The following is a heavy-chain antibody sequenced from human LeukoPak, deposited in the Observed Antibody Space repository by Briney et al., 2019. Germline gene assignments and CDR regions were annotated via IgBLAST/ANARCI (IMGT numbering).Heavy chain of an antibody. CDR1: GFTFSSYA. J-gene: IGHJ4*02. V-gene: IGHV3-23*01. CDR3: SKDRDVTMFGVVIIRARDY. D-gene: IGHD3-3*01. Sequence: GGSLRLSCAASGFTFSSYAMSWVRQAPGKGLEWVSTISSSGGSTYYADSVKGRFTISRDNSKSTLYLQMNSLRAEDTAVYYCSKDRDVTMFGVVIIRARDYWGQGTLVTVSS. CDR2: ISSSGGST.